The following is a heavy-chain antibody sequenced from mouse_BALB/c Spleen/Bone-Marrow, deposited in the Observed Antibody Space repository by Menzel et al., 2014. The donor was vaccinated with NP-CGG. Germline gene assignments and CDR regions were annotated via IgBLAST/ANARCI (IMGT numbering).Heavy chain of an antibody. Sequence: VQLQQSGPQLVRPGASVKISCKASGYSFTSYWMHWVKQRPGQGLEWIGMIDPSDSETRLNQKFKDKATLTVDKSSSTAYMQLSSPTSEDSALYYCSYGSRAYWGQGTRVTVSA. V-gene: IGHV1S127*01. CDR3: SYGSRAY. CDR1: GYSFTSYW. J-gene: IGHJ3*01. D-gene: IGHD1-1*01. CDR2: IDPSDSET.